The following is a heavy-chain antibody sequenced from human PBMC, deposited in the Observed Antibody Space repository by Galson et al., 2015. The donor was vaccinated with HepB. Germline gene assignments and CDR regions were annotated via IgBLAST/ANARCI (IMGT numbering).Heavy chain of an antibody. CDR3: AKDQRSIAVAVWGRFDP. D-gene: IGHD6-19*01. J-gene: IGHJ5*02. CDR1: GFTFSSYA. V-gene: IGHV3-23*01. Sequence: LRLSCAASGFTFSSYAMSWVRQAPGKGLEWVSAISGSGGSTYYADSVKGRFTISRDNSKNTLYLQMNSLRAEDTAVYYCAKDQRSIAVAVWGRFDPWGQGTLVTVSS. CDR2: ISGSGGST.